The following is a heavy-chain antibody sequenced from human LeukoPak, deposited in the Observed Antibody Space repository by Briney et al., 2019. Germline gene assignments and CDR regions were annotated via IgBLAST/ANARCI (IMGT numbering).Heavy chain of an antibody. D-gene: IGHD3-10*01. J-gene: IGHJ2*01. CDR3: ARQRSYNWHFDL. V-gene: IGHV4-31*03. CDR1: GGSISSSSHY. CDR2: IHYSGST. Sequence: PSETLSLTCTVSGGSISSSSHYWGWIRQHPGKGLEWIGYIHYSGSTYYNPSLKSRLTISVDTSKNQFSLKLSSVTAADTAVYYCARQRSYNWHFDLWGRGTLVTVSS.